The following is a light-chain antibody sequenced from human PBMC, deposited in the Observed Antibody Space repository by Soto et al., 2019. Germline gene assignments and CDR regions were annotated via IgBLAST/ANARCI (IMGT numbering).Light chain of an antibody. V-gene: IGKV3-15*01. CDR3: QQYNNWPLGT. CDR2: GAS. J-gene: IGKJ1*01. CDR1: QSVSSN. Sequence: EIVMTQSPATLSVSPGERATLSCRASQSVSSNLAGYQQKPGQAPRLLIYGASTRATGIPARFSGSGSGTEFTLTISSLQSEDFVVYYCQQYNNWPLGTFGQGTKVEIK.